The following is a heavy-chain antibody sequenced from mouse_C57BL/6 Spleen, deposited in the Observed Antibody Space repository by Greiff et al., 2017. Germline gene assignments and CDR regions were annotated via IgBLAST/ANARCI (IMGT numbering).Heavy chain of an antibody. CDR2: FYPGSGST. CDR1: GYTFTEYS. J-gene: IGHJ2*01. CDR3: ARHEDHYSYGSSYDY. D-gene: IGHD1-1*01. V-gene: IGHV1-62-2*01. Sequence: VQLQQSGAELVKPGASVKLSCKASGYTFTEYSIHWVKQRSGQGLEWIGWFYPGSGSTKYNEKFKDKATLTANKSSSTVYMELSRLTSEDSAVXFGARHEDHYSYGSSYDYWGQGTTLTVSS.